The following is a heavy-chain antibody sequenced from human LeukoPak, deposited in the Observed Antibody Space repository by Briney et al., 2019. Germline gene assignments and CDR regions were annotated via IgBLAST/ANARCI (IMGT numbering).Heavy chain of an antibody. CDR3: ARGGWYPESFQH. CDR2: IYYSGST. D-gene: IGHD6-19*01. CDR1: GGSISSYY. V-gene: IGHV4-59*01. Sequence: NTSETLSLTCTVSGGSISSYYWNWIRQPPGKGLEWISYIYYSGSTNYNPSLKSRVTISVDTSKNQFSLKLSSVTAADTAVYYCARGGWYPESFQHWGQGALVTVSS. J-gene: IGHJ1*01.